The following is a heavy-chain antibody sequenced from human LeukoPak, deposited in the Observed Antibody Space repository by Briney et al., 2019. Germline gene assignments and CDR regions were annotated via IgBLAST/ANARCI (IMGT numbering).Heavy chain of an antibody. CDR2: VSSSGSTI. J-gene: IGHJ4*02. D-gene: IGHD3-22*01. CDR1: GFTFSSYE. Sequence: GGSLRLSCAASGFTFSSYEMNWVRQAPGKGLEWVSYVSSSGSTIYYADSVKGRFTISRDNAKNSLYLQMNSLRAEDTAVYYCAGLPAYYYDTSGFYFDYWGQGTLVTVSS. CDR3: AGLPAYYYDTSGFYFDY. V-gene: IGHV3-48*03.